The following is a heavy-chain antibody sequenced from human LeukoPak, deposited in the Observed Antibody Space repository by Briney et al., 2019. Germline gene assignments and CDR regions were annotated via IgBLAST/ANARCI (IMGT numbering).Heavy chain of an antibody. Sequence: PGRSLRLSCAASGFTFSSYAMHWVRQAPGKGLEWVAVISYDGSNKYYADSVKGRFTISRDNSKNTLYLQMNSLRAEHTAVYYCARDLSGDIVVVPAAMCLDYWGQGTLVTVSS. V-gene: IGHV3-30-3*01. D-gene: IGHD2-2*01. J-gene: IGHJ4*02. CDR2: ISYDGSNK. CDR3: ARDLSGDIVVVPAAMCLDY. CDR1: GFTFSSYA.